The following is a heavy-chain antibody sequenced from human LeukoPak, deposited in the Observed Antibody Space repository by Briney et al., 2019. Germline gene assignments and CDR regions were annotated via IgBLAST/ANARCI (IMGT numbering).Heavy chain of an antibody. CDR1: GYTFTGYY. CDR2: INPNGGGT. J-gene: IGHJ4*02. V-gene: IGHV1-2*02. CDR3: ATTGGSGYYYVGD. Sequence: EASVKVSCTASGYTFTGYYMHWVRQAPGQGLEWMGWINPNGGGTNYAQKFQGRVTMTRDTSISTAYMELSRLRSDDTAVYYCATTGGSGYYYVGDWGQGTLVTVSS. D-gene: IGHD3-22*01.